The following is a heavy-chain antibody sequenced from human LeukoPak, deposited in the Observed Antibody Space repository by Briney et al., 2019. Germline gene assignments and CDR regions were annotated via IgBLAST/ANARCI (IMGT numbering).Heavy chain of an antibody. CDR3: ATNGRITIFGVVNQFFDY. Sequence: SSETLSLTCTVSGGSISSSSYYWGWIRQPPGKGLEWIGSIYYNGSTYYNPSLKSRVTISVDTSKNQFSLKLSSVTAADTAVYYCATNGRITIFGVVNQFFDYWGQGTLVTVSS. CDR2: IYYNGST. V-gene: IGHV4-39*01. CDR1: GGSISSSSYY. D-gene: IGHD3-3*01. J-gene: IGHJ4*02.